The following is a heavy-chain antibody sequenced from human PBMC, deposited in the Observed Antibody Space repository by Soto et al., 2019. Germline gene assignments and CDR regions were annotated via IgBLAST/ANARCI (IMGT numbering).Heavy chain of an antibody. CDR2: ISYDGSNK. J-gene: IGHJ2*01. CDR3: AKSQGIAVPYFDL. CDR1: GFTFSSYG. Sequence: QVQLVESGGGVVQPGRSLRLSCAASGFTFSSYGMHWVRQAPGKGLEWVAVISYDGSNKYYADSVKGRFTISRDNSKNTLYLQMNSLRAEDTAVYYCAKSQGIAVPYFDLWGRGTLVTVSS. V-gene: IGHV3-30*18. D-gene: IGHD6-19*01.